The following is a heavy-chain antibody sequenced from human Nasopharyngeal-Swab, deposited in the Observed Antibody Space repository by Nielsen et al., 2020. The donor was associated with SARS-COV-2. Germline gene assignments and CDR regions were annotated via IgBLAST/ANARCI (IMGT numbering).Heavy chain of an antibody. V-gene: IGHV3-30*18. D-gene: IGHD2-15*01. J-gene: IGHJ6*03. CDR3: AKDQDDGYYYYYYMDV. CDR2: ISFDGSHK. CDR1: GFTFRSYG. Sequence: GESLKISCAASGFTFRSYGMHWVRQAPGKGPEWVAVISFDGSHKYYADSVKGRFTISRDNSKNTLYLQMNSLRAEDTAVYYCAKDQDDGYYYYYYMDVWGKGTTVTVSS.